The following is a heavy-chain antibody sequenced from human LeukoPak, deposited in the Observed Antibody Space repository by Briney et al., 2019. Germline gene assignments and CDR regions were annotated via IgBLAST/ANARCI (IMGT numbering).Heavy chain of an antibody. CDR3: ARAGHYRFDY. CDR1: GFSVSSSW. Sequence: PVGSLRLSCAASGFSVSSSWLHWVRQAPGKGLVWVLRLNSDGSTTEYADSVKGRFSISRDNAKITMYPQMNSLRAEDTAVYYCARAGHYRFDYWGQGTLVTVSS. CDR2: LNSDGSTT. D-gene: IGHD3-16*02. J-gene: IGHJ4*02. V-gene: IGHV3-74*03.